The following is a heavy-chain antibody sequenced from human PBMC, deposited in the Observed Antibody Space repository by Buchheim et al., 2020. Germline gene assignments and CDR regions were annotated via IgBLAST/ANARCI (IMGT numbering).Heavy chain of an antibody. CDR1: GGSISSDYW. D-gene: IGHD2-15*01. CDR3: ATGSHNCGGSGCYRDFDF. CDR2: IYHSGR. Sequence: QVQLQESGPGLVKPSGTLFLTCGVSGGSISSDYWWSWVRQPPGKGLEWIGQIYHSGRNNNPALKCRVTISADKSKNQFSLKLSSVSAADTAVYYCATGSHNCGGSGCYRDFDFWGQG. V-gene: IGHV4-4*02. J-gene: IGHJ4*02.